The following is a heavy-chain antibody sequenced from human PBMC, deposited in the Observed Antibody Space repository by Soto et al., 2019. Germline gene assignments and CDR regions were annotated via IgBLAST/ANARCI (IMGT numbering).Heavy chain of an antibody. D-gene: IGHD3-10*01. V-gene: IGHV1-69*12. CDR3: ARDLLGFGYTYGAV. Sequence: QVQLVQSGAEVKKPGSSVKVSCKASGGTFSNYALISWVRLAPGQGLEWMGGIIPIDATVNYAQKFQGRITITADEFTTTAYMDLGSLRSEATAVYYCARDLLGFGYTYGAVWGQGTTVTVSS. J-gene: IGHJ6*01. CDR1: GGTFSNYA. CDR2: IIPIDATV.